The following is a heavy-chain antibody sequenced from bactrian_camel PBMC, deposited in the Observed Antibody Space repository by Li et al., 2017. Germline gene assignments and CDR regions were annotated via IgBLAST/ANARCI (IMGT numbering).Heavy chain of an antibody. CDR3: AAADAYVGRACVRWNS. J-gene: IGHJ6*01. Sequence: HVQLEESGGGSVQAGGSLRLSCRFATGYSAVTLCMAWFRQAPGKQREGIAAINRRGTTNYADSVLGRFTISKVNAEKTLSLQMNNLKPEDSATYYCAAADAYVGRACVRWNSWGQGTQVTVS. CDR1: GYSAVTLC. D-gene: IGHD6*01. V-gene: IGHV3S53*01. CDR2: INRRGTT.